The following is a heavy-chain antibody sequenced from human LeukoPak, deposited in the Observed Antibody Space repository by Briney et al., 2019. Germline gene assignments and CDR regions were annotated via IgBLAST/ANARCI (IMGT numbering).Heavy chain of an antibody. D-gene: IGHD5-18*01. J-gene: IGHJ4*02. CDR3: ARSTDSLAQLWFGFDY. V-gene: IGHV4-59*08. Sequence: SETLSLTCTVAGGSISGYYWNWIRQPPGKGLEWIGYVHYGGSTNYNPSLKSRITISVDTSKNQFSLKVNSVTAADTAVYYCARSTDSLAQLWFGFDYWGQGTLATVSS. CDR1: GGSISGYY. CDR2: VHYGGST.